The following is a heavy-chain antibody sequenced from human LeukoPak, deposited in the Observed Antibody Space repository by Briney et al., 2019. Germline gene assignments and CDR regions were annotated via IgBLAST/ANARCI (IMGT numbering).Heavy chain of an antibody. CDR3: ATSPGSYYVGLIDYFDY. CDR1: GYTLTELS. D-gene: IGHD1-26*01. J-gene: IGHJ4*02. Sequence: WASVKVSCKVSGYTLTELSMHWVRQAPGKGLEWMGGFDPEDGETIYAQKFQGRVTMTEDTSTDTAYMELSSLRSEDTAVYYCATSPGSYYVGLIDYFDYWGQGTLVTVSS. V-gene: IGHV1-24*01. CDR2: FDPEDGET.